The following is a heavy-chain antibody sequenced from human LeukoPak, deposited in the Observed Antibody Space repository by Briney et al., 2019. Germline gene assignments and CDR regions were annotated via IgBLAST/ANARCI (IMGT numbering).Heavy chain of an antibody. J-gene: IGHJ4*02. D-gene: IGHD3-22*01. CDR1: GGSISSGSYY. V-gene: IGHV4-61*02. CDR3: AREAGYYYDSSGRRSDY. CDR2: IYTSGST. Sequence: TPSQTLSLTCTVSGGSISSGSYYWSWIRQPAGKGLESIGRIYTSGSTNYNPSLKSRVTMSVDTSKNQFSLKLSSVTAADTAVYYCAREAGYYYDSSGRRSDYWGQGTLVTVSS.